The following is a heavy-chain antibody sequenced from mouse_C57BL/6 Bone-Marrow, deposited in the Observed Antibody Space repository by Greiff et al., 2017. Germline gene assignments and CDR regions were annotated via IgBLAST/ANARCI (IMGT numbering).Heavy chain of an antibody. CDR2: IYPRSGNT. J-gene: IGHJ1*03. Sequence: VQLKESGAELARPGASVKLSCKASGYTFTSYGISWVKQRTGQGLECIGEIYPRSGNTYYNEKFKGKATLTADKSSTTAYMELRSLTSEDSAVYFCAIWGSNYVYSYFDVWGTGTTVTVSS. D-gene: IGHD2-5*01. CDR3: AIWGSNYVYSYFDV. V-gene: IGHV1-81*01. CDR1: GYTFTSYG.